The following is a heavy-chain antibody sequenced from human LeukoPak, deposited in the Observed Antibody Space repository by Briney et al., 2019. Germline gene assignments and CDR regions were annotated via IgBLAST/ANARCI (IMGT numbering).Heavy chain of an antibody. CDR1: EFSVGSNY. CDR3: ARASSSWYYFDY. CDR2: IYSGGST. V-gene: IGHV3-66*01. D-gene: IGHD6-13*01. J-gene: IGHJ4*02. Sequence: GGSLRLSCAASEFSVGSNYMTWVRQAPGKGLEWVSLIYSGGSTYYADSVKGRFTISRDNFKNTLYLQMNSLRAEDTAVYYCARASSSWYYFDYWGQGTLVTVSS.